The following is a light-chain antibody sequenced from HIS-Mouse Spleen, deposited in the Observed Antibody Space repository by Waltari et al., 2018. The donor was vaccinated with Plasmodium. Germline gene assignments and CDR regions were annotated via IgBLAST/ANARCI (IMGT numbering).Light chain of an antibody. Sequence: EIVMTQSPATLSVSPGERATLSCRASQSVSRNLAWYQQKPGQAPRLLIYGASTSATGIPARFSGSGSGTEFTLTISSLQSEDFAVYYCQQYNNWPAWTFGQGTKVEIK. J-gene: IGKJ1*01. CDR1: QSVSRN. CDR3: QQYNNWPAWT. V-gene: IGKV3-15*01. CDR2: GAS.